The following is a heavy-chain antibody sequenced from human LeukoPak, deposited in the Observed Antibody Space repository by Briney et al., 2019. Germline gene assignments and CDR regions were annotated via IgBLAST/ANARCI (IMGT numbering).Heavy chain of an antibody. CDR1: GFTFSSYW. D-gene: IGHD4-23*01. V-gene: IGHV3-74*01. CDR2: INSDGSRT. Sequence: GGSLRLSCAASGFTFSSYWMHWVRQAPGRGLVWVSRINSDGSRTTYADSVKGRFTISRDNAKNTLYLQMNSLRAEDTAVYYCARTPSMNSVGDAFDIWGQGTMVTVSS. CDR3: ARTPSMNSVGDAFDI. J-gene: IGHJ3*02.